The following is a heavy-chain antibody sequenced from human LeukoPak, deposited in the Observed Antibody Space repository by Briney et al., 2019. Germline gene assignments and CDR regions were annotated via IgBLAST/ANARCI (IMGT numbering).Heavy chain of an antibody. D-gene: IGHD5-24*01. V-gene: IGHV3-33*01. CDR1: GFTFSNYG. J-gene: IGHJ5*02. Sequence: GRSLRLSCAASGFTFSNYGMHWVRQAPGKGLEWVAVIWYDGSDKYYADSVKGRFTISRDNSKNTLYLQMNSLRAEDTAVYYCARTKKGDGYNMYDWFDPWGQGTLVTVSS. CDR3: ARTKKGDGYNMYDWFDP. CDR2: IWYDGSDK.